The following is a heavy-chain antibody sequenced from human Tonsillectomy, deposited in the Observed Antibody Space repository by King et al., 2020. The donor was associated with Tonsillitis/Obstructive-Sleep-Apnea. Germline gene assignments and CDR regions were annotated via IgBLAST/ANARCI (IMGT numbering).Heavy chain of an antibody. D-gene: IGHD1-7*01. CDR3: AQLVGGSGTRNYFDY. V-gene: IGHV3-23*04. J-gene: IGHJ4*02. CDR2: ISGSGGKT. CDR1: GFTFSSYA. Sequence: VQLVESGGGLVQPGGSLRLSCAASGFTFSSYAMSWVRQAPGKGLEWVSAISGSGGKTYYADSVKGRFTIARDNSKNTLDLEMNSLRAEDTSVYYRAQLVGGSGTRNYFDYWGQGTLVTVSS.